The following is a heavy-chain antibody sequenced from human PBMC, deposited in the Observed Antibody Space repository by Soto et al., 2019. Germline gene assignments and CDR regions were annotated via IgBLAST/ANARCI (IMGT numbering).Heavy chain of an antibody. Sequence: PSETLSLTCTVSGGSISTISYYWGWIRQTPGKGLEWIGSINYSGITYYNPSLKSRVTISIDTSKNQFSLRLSSVTVAETAVYYCAGVDIAVLPSTTFDYWGQGTLVTVSS. CDR1: GGSISTISYY. D-gene: IGHD2-2*01. V-gene: IGHV4-39*01. CDR3: AGVDIAVLPSTTFDY. J-gene: IGHJ4*02. CDR2: INYSGIT.